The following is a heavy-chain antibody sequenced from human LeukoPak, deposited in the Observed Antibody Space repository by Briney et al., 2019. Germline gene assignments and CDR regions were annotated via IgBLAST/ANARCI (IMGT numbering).Heavy chain of an antibody. J-gene: IGHJ5*02. D-gene: IGHD3-10*01. CDR3: ATDLIHYYASGAKT. V-gene: IGHV3-11*04. CDR1: GFTFSDYY. Sequence: NPGGSLRLSCAASGFTFSDYYMSWIRQAPGKGLEWVSYISSSGSTIYYADSVKGRFTISRDNAKNSLYLQMNSLRAEDTAVFYCATDLIHYYASGAKTWGQGTLVTVSS. CDR2: ISSSGSTI.